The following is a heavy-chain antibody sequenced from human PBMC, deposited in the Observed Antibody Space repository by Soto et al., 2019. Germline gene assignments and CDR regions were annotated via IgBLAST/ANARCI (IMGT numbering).Heavy chain of an antibody. CDR2: INHSGST. D-gene: IGHD2-2*01. CDR3: ASGTGGNIVVVPAATRRGYYFDY. Sequence: QVQLQQWGAGLLKPSETLSLTCAVYGGSFSGYYWSWIRQPPGKGLEWIGEINHSGSTNYNPSLKSRVTISVDTSKNQFSLKLSSVTAADTAVYYCASGTGGNIVVVPAATRRGYYFDYWGQGTLVTVSS. J-gene: IGHJ4*02. V-gene: IGHV4-34*01. CDR1: GGSFSGYY.